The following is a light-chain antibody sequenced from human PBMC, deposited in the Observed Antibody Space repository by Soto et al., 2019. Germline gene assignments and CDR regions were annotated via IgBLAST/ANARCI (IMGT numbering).Light chain of an antibody. V-gene: IGKV1-39*01. Sequence: DLQITQSPSSLAASVGDRVTIPCRASQSISTYLNWYQQKPGKAPRLLIYAASSVQTGVPPRFSGSGSGTDFTLTISSLRPEDIATYFCQQSNSAPPWTFGQGTKVDIK. CDR3: QQSNSAPPWT. CDR1: QSISTY. J-gene: IGKJ1*01. CDR2: AAS.